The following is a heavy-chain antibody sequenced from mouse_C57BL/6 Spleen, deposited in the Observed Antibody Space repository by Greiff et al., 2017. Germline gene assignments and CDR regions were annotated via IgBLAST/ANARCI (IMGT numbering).Heavy chain of an antibody. CDR3: ARGGLIATGADN. D-gene: IGHD1-2*01. V-gene: IGHV1-80*01. CDR2: IYPGDGDT. CDR1: GYTFSSYW. Sequence: VQLQQSGAELVKPGASVTISCKASGYTFSSYWMNWVKQRPGQGLEWIGQIYPGDGDTNYNEKFKGKATLTADKSTSTAYMPPSSLNSEDSAVYFCARGGLIATGADNWGQGTTLTVAS. J-gene: IGHJ2*01.